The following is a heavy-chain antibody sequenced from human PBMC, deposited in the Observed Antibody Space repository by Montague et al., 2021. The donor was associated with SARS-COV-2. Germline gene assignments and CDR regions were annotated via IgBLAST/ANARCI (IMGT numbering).Heavy chain of an antibody. J-gene: IGHJ4*02. Sequence: SLRLSCAASGFPFTSYAMSWVRQAPGKGLEWVSTISISGGSTYYADSVKGRFTISRDTSKNTLYLQMNSLRAEDTAVYYCAKDLRSGINGTTGFDYWGQGTLVTVSS. CDR2: ISISGGST. V-gene: IGHV3-23*01. CDR1: GFPFTSYA. D-gene: IGHD1-7*01. CDR3: AKDLRSGINGTTGFDY.